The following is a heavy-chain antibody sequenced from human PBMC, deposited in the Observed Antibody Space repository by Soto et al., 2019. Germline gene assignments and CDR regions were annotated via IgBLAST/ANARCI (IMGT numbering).Heavy chain of an antibody. D-gene: IGHD1-26*01. V-gene: IGHV3-7*05. Sequence: EVQLVESGGGLVQPGGSLRLSCAASGFTFSTYWMSWVRQTPGKGLEWVANINEDGSERYYVDSVKGRFTISRDNAKNSLYPQIDSLRGEDTAVYYCARVWVLHYWGQGTLVTVSS. CDR3: ARVWVLHY. CDR2: INEDGSER. J-gene: IGHJ4*02. CDR1: GFTFSTYW.